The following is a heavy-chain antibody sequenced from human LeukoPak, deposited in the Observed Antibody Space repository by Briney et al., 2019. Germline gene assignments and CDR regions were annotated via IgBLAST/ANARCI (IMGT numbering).Heavy chain of an antibody. CDR3: ATPRIGSTGYSYWYEFDY. D-gene: IGHD5-18*01. Sequence: GASVKVSCKVSGYTLTELSMHWVRQAPGKGLEWMGGFDPDSGDTIYAQKFQGRVTMTEDTSIGTAYMELSSLRSEDTAVYYCATPRIGSTGYSYWYEFDYWGQGTLVTVSS. J-gene: IGHJ4*02. CDR1: GYTLTELS. CDR2: FDPDSGDT. V-gene: IGHV1-24*01.